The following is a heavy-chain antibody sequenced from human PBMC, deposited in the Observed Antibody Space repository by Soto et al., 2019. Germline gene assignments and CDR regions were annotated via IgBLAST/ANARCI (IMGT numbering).Heavy chain of an antibody. CDR2: IVVGSGNT. J-gene: IGHJ4*02. Sequence: ASVKVSCKASGFTFTSSAVQWVRQARGQRLEWIGWIVVGSGNTNYAQKFQERVTITRDMSTSTAYMELSSLRSEDTAVYYCARGTNRGYCPDYWGQGTLVTVSS. CDR1: GFTFTSSA. D-gene: IGHD3-22*01. CDR3: ARGTNRGYCPDY. V-gene: IGHV1-58*01.